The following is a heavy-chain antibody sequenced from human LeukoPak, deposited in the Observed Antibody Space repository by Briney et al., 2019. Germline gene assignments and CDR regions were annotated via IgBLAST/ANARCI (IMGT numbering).Heavy chain of an antibody. V-gene: IGHV1-18*04. CDR2: IGAYNGDT. CDR3: TRDHCRGDNCPSFDY. Sequence: RASVRVSCKPSGYTFTSFGISWVRQAHGQGVEWMGWIGAYNGDTNYAQKFQGRVTTTTDTSTSTAYMDLRSLRSDDTAVYYCTRDHCRGDNCPSFDYWGQGTLVTVSS. J-gene: IGHJ4*02. D-gene: IGHD2-15*01. CDR1: GYTFTSFG.